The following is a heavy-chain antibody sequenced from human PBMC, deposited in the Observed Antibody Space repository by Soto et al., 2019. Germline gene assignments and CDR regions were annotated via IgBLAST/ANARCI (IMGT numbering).Heavy chain of an antibody. CDR3: ARAGYSGYDFYHFDY. V-gene: IGHV1-2*02. CDR2: VNPNSGGT. CDR1: GYTFTGYY. Sequence: AASVKVSCKASGYTFTGYYMHWVRQAPGQGLEWMGWVNPNSGGTNYAQKFQGRVTMTRDTSISTAYMELSRLRSDDTAVYYCARAGYSGYDFYHFDYWGQGTLVTVSS. J-gene: IGHJ4*02. D-gene: IGHD5-12*01.